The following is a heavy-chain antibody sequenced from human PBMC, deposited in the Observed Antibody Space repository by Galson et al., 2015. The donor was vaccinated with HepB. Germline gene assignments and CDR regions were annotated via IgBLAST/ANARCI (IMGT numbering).Heavy chain of an antibody. Sequence: SVKVSCKASGYTFTSYYMHWVRQAPGQGLEWMGIINPSGGSTSYAQKLQGRVTMTRDTSTSTVYMELSSLRSEDTAVYYCARVGAAGRFDYWGQGTLVTVSS. CDR2: INPSGGST. V-gene: IGHV1-46*04. CDR1: GYTFTSYY. J-gene: IGHJ4*02. CDR3: ARVGAAGRFDY. D-gene: IGHD6-13*01.